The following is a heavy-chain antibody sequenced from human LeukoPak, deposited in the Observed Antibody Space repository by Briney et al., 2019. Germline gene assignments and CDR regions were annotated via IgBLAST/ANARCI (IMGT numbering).Heavy chain of an antibody. CDR1: GFTFSSYA. J-gene: IGHJ4*02. CDR2: ISSNGGST. D-gene: IGHD6-19*01. CDR3: AREGYSSGWYYFDY. V-gene: IGHV3-64*01. Sequence: GGSLRLSCAASGFTFSSYAMHWVRQAPGKGLEYVSAISSNGGSTYYVNSVKGRFTISRDNSKNTLYLQMGSLRAEDMAVYYCAREGYSSGWYYFDYWGQGTLVTVSS.